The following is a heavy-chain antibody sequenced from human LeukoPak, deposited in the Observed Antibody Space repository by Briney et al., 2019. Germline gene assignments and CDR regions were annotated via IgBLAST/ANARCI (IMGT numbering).Heavy chain of an antibody. CDR3: ARVGGRGSIGGDC. V-gene: IGHV3-74*03. Sequence: GGSLRLSCAASGFTFSTYWMHWVRHAPGKGLVWVSRIKSDGSATTYADFVKGRFTVSRDNAKNTLYLQMSGLRAEDTAMYFCARVGGRGSIGGDCWGQGTLVTVSS. CDR1: GFTFSTYW. D-gene: IGHD3-10*01. CDR2: IKSDGSAT. J-gene: IGHJ4*02.